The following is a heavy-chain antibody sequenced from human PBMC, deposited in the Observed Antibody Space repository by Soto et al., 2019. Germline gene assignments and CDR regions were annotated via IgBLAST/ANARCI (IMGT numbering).Heavy chain of an antibody. D-gene: IGHD3-16*01. CDR1: GFTFSSYA. Sequence: GGSLRLYCAASGFTFSSYAMNWVRQAPGKGLEWVAVISYDGSNKYYADSVKGRFTISRDNSKNTLYLQMNSLRAEDAAVYYCASMGGYWGQGILVTVSS. CDR2: ISYDGSNK. CDR3: ASMGGY. V-gene: IGHV3-30*04. J-gene: IGHJ4*02.